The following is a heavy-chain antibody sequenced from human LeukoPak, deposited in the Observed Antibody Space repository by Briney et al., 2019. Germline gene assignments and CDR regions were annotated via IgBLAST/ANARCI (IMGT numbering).Heavy chain of an antibody. CDR2: IIPIFGTA. CDR1: GGTFSSYA. J-gene: IGHJ4*02. D-gene: IGHD2-2*02. CDR3: ARVPYCSSTSCYTPYHY. Sequence: EASVKVSCKASGGTFSSYAISWVRQAPGQGLEWMGGIIPIFGTANYAQKFQGRVTITADESTSTAYMELSSLRSEDTAVYYCARVPYCSSTSCYTPYHYWGQGTLVTVSS. V-gene: IGHV1-69*01.